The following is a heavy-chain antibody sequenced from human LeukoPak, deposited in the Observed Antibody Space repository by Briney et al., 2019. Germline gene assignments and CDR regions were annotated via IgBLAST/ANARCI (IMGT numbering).Heavy chain of an antibody. D-gene: IGHD6-19*01. Sequence: SETLSLTCTASGGSISSYYWSWIRQPPGKGLECIGYIYYSGSTNYNPSLKSRVTISVDTSKNQFSLKLSSVTAADTAVYYCARVGYSSGWYVDYWGQGTLVTVSS. CDR1: GGSISSYY. CDR2: IYYSGST. CDR3: ARVGYSSGWYVDY. V-gene: IGHV4-59*08. J-gene: IGHJ4*02.